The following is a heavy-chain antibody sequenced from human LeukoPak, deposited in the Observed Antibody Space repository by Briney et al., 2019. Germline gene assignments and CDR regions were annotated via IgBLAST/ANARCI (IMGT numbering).Heavy chain of an antibody. V-gene: IGHV3-23*01. CDR3: AKEGIVVVPAAVAEYFQH. Sequence: GGSLRLSCAASGFTFSSYAMSWVRQAPGKGLEWVSAISGSGGSTYYADSVKGRFTISRDNSKNTLYLQMNSLRAEDTAVYYCAKEGIVVVPAAVAEYFQHWGQGTLVTVSS. CDR2: ISGSGGST. CDR1: GFTFSSYA. J-gene: IGHJ1*01. D-gene: IGHD2-2*01.